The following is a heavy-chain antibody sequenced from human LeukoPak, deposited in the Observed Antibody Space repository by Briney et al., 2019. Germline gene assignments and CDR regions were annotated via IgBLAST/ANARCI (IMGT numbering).Heavy chain of an antibody. V-gene: IGHV3-48*03. J-gene: IGHJ4*02. CDR1: GFTFSSYE. D-gene: IGHD6-6*01. CDR2: ISSSGSTI. Sequence: GGSLRLSCAASGFTFSSYEMNWVRQAPGKGLEWVSYISSSGSTIYYADSVKGRFTISRDNAKNSLYLQMNSLRAEDTAVYYCARADSRSSSAGDFDYWGQGALVTVSS. CDR3: ARADSRSSSAGDFDY.